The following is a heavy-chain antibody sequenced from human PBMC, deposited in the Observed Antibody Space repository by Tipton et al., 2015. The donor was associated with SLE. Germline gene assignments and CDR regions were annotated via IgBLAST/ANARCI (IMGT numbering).Heavy chain of an antibody. D-gene: IGHD3-10*01. J-gene: IGHJ4*02. CDR3: ARRGLDYYGSSY. V-gene: IGHV4-34*01. CDR2: INHSGST. Sequence: TLSLTCAVYGGSFSGYYWSWIRQPPGKGLEWIGEINHSGSTNYNPSLKSRVTISVDTSKNQFSLKLSSVTAADTAVYYCARRGLDYYGSSYWVQGTLVTVSS. CDR1: GGSFSGYY.